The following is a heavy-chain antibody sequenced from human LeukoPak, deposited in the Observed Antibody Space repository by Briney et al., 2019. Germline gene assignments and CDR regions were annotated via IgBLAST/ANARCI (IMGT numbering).Heavy chain of an antibody. CDR2: IGTGIVDT. CDR1: GFTFSSHA. J-gene: IGHJ4*02. Sequence: PGGSLRLSCAASGFTFSSHAMSWVRQAPGKGLEWVSVIGTGIVDTYYADSVKGRFTISRDNSKNTLYLQMNSLRAEDTAVYYCAKTFYGRLLDYWGQGTLVTVSS. CDR3: AKTFYGRLLDY. D-gene: IGHD4-17*01. V-gene: IGHV3-23*01.